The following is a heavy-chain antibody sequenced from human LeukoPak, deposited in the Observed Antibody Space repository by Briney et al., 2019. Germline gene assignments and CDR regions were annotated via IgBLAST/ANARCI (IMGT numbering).Heavy chain of an antibody. D-gene: IGHD3-9*01. CDR1: GFTFSNYW. Sequence: GGSLRLSCAASGFTFSNYWMHWGRQAPGKGLVWVSRINSDGSSTRYADSVKGRFTISRDNAKNTLYLQMNSLRAEDTAVYYCGRELDWLPTLDYWGQGTLVTVSS. V-gene: IGHV3-74*01. CDR3: GRELDWLPTLDY. CDR2: INSDGSST. J-gene: IGHJ4*02.